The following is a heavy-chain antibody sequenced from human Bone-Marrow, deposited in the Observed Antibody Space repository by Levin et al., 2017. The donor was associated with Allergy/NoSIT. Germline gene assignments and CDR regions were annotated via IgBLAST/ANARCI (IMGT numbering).Heavy chain of an antibody. CDR2: IYYSGTT. Sequence: SETLSLTCTVSGGSISSSSYYWGWIRQPPGKGLEWIGSIYYSGTTYYNPSLKSRVTISVDTSKNQFALKLSSVTAADTAVYYCARHRLGEYSDGYPRTFDYWGQGSLVTVSS. J-gene: IGHJ4*02. D-gene: IGHD5-18*01. CDR1: GGSISSSSYY. V-gene: IGHV4-39*01. CDR3: ARHRLGEYSDGYPRTFDY.